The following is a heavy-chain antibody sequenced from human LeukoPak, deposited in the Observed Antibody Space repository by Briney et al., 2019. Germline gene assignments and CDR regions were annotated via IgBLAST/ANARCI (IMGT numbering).Heavy chain of an antibody. Sequence: SQTLSLTCTVSGGSISSGDYFWTWIRQPPGKALEWVGYIYYGGSSHYNPSLKSRVTISVDTSKNQFSLNLKSLTAADTAVYYCAISGGTSGNFDNWGQGTLVTVSS. V-gene: IGHV4-30-4*01. J-gene: IGHJ4*02. CDR3: AISGGTSGNFDN. D-gene: IGHD1-7*01. CDR1: GGSISSGDYF. CDR2: IYYGGSS.